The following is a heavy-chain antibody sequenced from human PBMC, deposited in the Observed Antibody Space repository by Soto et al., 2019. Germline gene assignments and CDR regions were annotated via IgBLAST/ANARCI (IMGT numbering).Heavy chain of an antibody. CDR2: ISTSGTT. J-gene: IGHJ5*02. CDR1: DASSSNHC. Sequence: VTHSVTYTVEDASSSNHCWTWIRQPAGKGLDWIGRISTSGTTNYNPSLKSRVTMSVDTSKNHFSLNLTSVTAADTAVYYCAREAGPDRWFDPWGQGTLVNVSS. CDR3: AREAGPDRWFDP. V-gene: IGHV4-4*07. D-gene: IGHD6-19*01.